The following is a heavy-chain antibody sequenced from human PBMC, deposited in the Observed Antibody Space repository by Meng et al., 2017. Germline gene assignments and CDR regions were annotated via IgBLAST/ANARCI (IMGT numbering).Heavy chain of an antibody. CDR1: GFPVTTSY. J-gene: IGHJ4*02. V-gene: IGHV3-53*02. D-gene: IGHD6-19*01. Sequence: GQLAGTGGGLIQPGGSLGSSCTAPGFPVTTSYMSWVRQAPGKGLEWVSVIYSGGSTYYADSVKGRFSISRDNSKNTLYLQMNSLRAEDTAVYFCARDSSSGWYHNYWGQGTLVTVSS. CDR2: IYSGGST. CDR3: ARDSSSGWYHNY.